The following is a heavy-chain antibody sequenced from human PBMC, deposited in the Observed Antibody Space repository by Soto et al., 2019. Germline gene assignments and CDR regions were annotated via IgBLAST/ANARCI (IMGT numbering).Heavy chain of an antibody. V-gene: IGHV4-34*01. Sequence: QVQLQRWGAGLLRPSETLPLTCAVSGGSFRGYYWTWLRQSPGRGLEWIGEINHSGSTNSNPSLKSRLTISVDTSKTQFSMNLTSVTAADAAVYYCARGRGFMSRNALDLWGQGTRVIVSS. CDR1: GGSFRGYY. J-gene: IGHJ3*01. CDR2: INHSGST. CDR3: ARGRGFMSRNALDL.